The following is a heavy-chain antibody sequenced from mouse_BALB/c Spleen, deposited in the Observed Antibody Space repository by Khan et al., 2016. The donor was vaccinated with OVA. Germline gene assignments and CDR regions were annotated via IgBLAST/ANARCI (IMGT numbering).Heavy chain of an antibody. CDR2: ISSTGST. CDR1: CYSITSDYA. Sequence: EVQLQESGPGLVKPSQSLSLTCTVTCYSITSDYAWNWIRQFPGNKLEWMGYISSTGSTSYNPSLKSRISITRDTSKNQFFLHLNSVTTEDTATYYCVRSLYYSDSYAMDYWGQGTSVTVSS. V-gene: IGHV3-2*02. D-gene: IGHD2-13*01. CDR3: VRSLYYSDSYAMDY. J-gene: IGHJ4*01.